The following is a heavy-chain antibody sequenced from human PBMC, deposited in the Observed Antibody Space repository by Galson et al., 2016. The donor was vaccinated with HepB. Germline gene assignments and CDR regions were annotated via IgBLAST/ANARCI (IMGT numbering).Heavy chain of an antibody. Sequence: SLRLSCAISGLTFSRYAMQWVRQAPGKGLEWVAVISDYGTNKNYADSVKGRFTISRDNSEETLYLQMNSLKTGDTATYYCSTWGFTLGIDHWGRGILVTVSS. V-gene: IGHV3-30-3*01. CDR1: GLTFSRYA. D-gene: IGHD3-10*01. J-gene: IGHJ4*02. CDR2: ISDYGTNK. CDR3: STWGFTLGIDH.